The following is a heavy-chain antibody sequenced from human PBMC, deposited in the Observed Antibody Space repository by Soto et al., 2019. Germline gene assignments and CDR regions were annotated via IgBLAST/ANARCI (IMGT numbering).Heavy chain of an antibody. Sequence: QVQLVESGGGVVQPGRSLRLSCAASGFTFSSYGMNWVRQAPGKGLEWVAVISYDGSNKYYADSVKGRFTISRDSXKIXLYLQMNSLRAEDTAVYYCAKEDSSSWHYYYGMDVWGQGTTVTVSS. J-gene: IGHJ6*02. V-gene: IGHV3-30*18. CDR3: AKEDSSSWHYYYGMDV. CDR2: ISYDGSNK. D-gene: IGHD6-13*01. CDR1: GFTFSSYG.